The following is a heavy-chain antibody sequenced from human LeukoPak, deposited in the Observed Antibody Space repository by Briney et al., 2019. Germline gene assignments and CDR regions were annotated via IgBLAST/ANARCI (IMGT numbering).Heavy chain of an antibody. CDR1: GGSINSHS. CDR3: ARRRVQTSTITEDSWFDP. Sequence: KSSETLSLTCTVSGGSINSHSWNWIRQPPGKGLEWIGYIYYSGSSNYNPSLKSRVTMSVDTSKNQFSLKLSSVTPADTAVYYCARRRVQTSTITEDSWFDPWGQGTLVTVSS. CDR2: IYYSGSS. D-gene: IGHD5-24*01. J-gene: IGHJ5*02. V-gene: IGHV4-59*08.